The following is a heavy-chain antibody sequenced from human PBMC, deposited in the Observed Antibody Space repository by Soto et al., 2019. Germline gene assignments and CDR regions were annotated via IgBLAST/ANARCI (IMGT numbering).Heavy chain of an antibody. CDR2: INAGNGNT. Sequence: ASVKVSCKASGYTFTSYAMHWVRQAPGQRLEWMGWINAGNGNTKYSQKFQGRGTITRGTAASTAYMYLSSRRSEDTAVYYGATGDLGIVVVIISIWGFDPRGQGTLGTVSS. CDR1: GYTFTSYA. J-gene: IGHJ5*02. D-gene: IGHD3-22*01. V-gene: IGHV1-3*01. CDR3: ATGDLGIVVVIISIWGFDP.